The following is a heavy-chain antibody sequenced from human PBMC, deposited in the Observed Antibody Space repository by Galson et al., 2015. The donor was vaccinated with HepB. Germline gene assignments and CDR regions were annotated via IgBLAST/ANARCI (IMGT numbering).Heavy chain of an antibody. V-gene: IGHV1-69*04. CDR1: GGTFSSYA. Sequence: SVKVSCKASGGTFSSYAISWVRQAPGQGLEWMGRIIPILGLANYAQMFQGRVTITADKSTSTAYMELSSLTSEDTAVYYCARAMVLDAFDIWGQGTMVTVSS. CDR3: ARAMVLDAFDI. D-gene: IGHD3-10*01. CDR2: IIPILGLA. J-gene: IGHJ3*02.